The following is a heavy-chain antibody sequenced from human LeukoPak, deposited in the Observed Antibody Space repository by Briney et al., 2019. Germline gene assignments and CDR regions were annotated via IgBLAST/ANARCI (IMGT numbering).Heavy chain of an antibody. CDR3: AKDADDYGGNSSPFDY. D-gene: IGHD4-23*01. Sequence: GGSLRLSCAASGFTFSSYGLHWVRQAPGKGLEWVAVISYDGSNKYYADSVKGRFTISRDNSKNTLYLQMNSLRAEDTAVYYCAKDADDYGGNSSPFDYWGQGTLVTVSS. CDR2: ISYDGSNK. V-gene: IGHV3-30*18. J-gene: IGHJ4*02. CDR1: GFTFSSYG.